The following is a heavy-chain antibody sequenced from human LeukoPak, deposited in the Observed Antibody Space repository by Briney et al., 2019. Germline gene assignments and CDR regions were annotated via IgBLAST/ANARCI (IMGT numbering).Heavy chain of an antibody. CDR3: AKGPRNYDFWSGYYFYYFDY. J-gene: IGHJ4*02. CDR1: GFTFDDYA. CDR2: ISWNSGSK. Sequence: GGSPRLSCAASGFTFDDYAMHWVRQAPGKGLEWVSGISWNSGSKGYADSVKGRFTISRDNAKNSLYLQMNSLRAEDTALYYCAKGPRNYDFWSGYYFYYFDYWGQGTLVTVSS. D-gene: IGHD3-3*01. V-gene: IGHV3-9*01.